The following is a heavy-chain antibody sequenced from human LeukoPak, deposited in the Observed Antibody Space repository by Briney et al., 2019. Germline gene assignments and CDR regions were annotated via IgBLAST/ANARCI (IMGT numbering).Heavy chain of an antibody. CDR3: ARDPDCSGGSCYYNAFDI. Sequence: PGGSLRLSCAASGFTFSSYAMHWVRQAPGKGLEWVAVISYDGSNKYYADSVKGRFTISRDNSKNTLYLQMNSLRAEDTAVYYCARDPDCSGGSCYYNAFDIWGQGTMVTVSS. V-gene: IGHV3-30-3*01. J-gene: IGHJ3*02. CDR2: ISYDGSNK. CDR1: GFTFSSYA. D-gene: IGHD2-15*01.